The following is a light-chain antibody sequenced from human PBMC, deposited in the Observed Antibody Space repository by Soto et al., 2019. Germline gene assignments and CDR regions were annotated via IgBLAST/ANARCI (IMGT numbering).Light chain of an antibody. J-gene: IGKJ3*01. CDR2: DAS. CDR1: QSISRR. Sequence: DIQMTQSPSTLSASVGDRVTITCRASQSISRRVAWYKTKPGKAPKLLIYDASSLESGVPSRVSGSGSGKEFTLTISSLQPEEFATYYGQQSYSTPFTFGPGTKVDI. CDR3: QQSYSTPFT. V-gene: IGKV1-5*01.